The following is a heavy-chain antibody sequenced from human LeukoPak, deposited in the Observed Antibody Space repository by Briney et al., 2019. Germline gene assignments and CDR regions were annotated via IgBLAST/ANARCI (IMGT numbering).Heavy chain of an antibody. CDR1: GYTFTSYG. J-gene: IGHJ6*03. CDR3: ATTTAMALNYYYYYMDV. V-gene: IGHV1-18*01. Sequence: PGASVKVSCKASGYTFTSYGISWVRQAPGQGLEWMGWISAYNGNTNYAQKLQGRVTMTTDTSTSTAYMELRSLRSDDTAVYYCATTTAMALNYYYYYMDVWGKGTTVTASS. D-gene: IGHD5-18*01. CDR2: ISAYNGNT.